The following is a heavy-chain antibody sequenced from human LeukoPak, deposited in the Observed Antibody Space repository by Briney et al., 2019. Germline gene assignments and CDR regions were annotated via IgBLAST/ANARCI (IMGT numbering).Heavy chain of an antibody. Sequence: SETLSLTCTVSGGSISSYYWSWIRQPAGKGLEWIGRIYTSGSTNYNPSLKSRVTMSVDTSKNQFSLKLSSVTAADTAVYYCARGQEEGLYYYYGMDVWGQGTTVTVSS. J-gene: IGHJ6*02. CDR1: GGSISSYY. CDR3: ARGQEEGLYYYYGMDV. V-gene: IGHV4-4*07. CDR2: IYTSGST.